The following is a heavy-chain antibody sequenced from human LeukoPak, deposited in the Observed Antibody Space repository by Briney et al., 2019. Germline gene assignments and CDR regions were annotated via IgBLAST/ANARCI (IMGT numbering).Heavy chain of an antibody. V-gene: IGHV3-9*01. D-gene: IGHD2-8*01. J-gene: IGHJ5*02. CDR3: AKDIYCTNGVCYRGYNWFDP. CDR1: GFTFDDYA. CDR2: ISWNSGSI. Sequence: GRSLRLSCAASGFTFDDYAMHWVRQAPGKGLEWVSGISWNSGSIGYADSVKGRFTISRDNAKNSLYLQMNSLRAEDTALYYCAKDIYCTNGVCYRGYNWFDPWGQGTLVTVSS.